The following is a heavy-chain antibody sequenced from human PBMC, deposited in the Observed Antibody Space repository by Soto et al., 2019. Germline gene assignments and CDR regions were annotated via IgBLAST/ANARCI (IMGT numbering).Heavy chain of an antibody. CDR1: GGSITSSYY. D-gene: IGHD5-12*01. CDR2: TYYSGST. V-gene: IGHV4-39*01. Sequence: SETLSLTCTVSGGSITSSYYWGWIRQPPGKGLEWIGSTYYSGSTYYNPSLKSRVTISVDTSKNQFSLKLSSVTAADTAVYYCARLLRHNYYGMDVWGQGTTVT. J-gene: IGHJ6*02. CDR3: ARLLRHNYYGMDV.